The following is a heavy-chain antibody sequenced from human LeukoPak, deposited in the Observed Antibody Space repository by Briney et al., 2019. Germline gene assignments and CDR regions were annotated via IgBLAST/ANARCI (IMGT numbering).Heavy chain of an antibody. CDR3: ARVYWSYYYYYGMDV. V-gene: IGHV3-7*01. D-gene: IGHD3-3*01. CDR1: GFTFSDYW. Sequence: GGSLRLSCAASGFTFSDYWMTWVRQAPGKGLEWVANIKGGGSEKSYVDSVKGRFTISRDNAKNSLYLQMNSLRAEDTAVYYCARVYWSYYYYYGMDVWGQGTTVTVSS. CDR2: IKGGGSEK. J-gene: IGHJ6*02.